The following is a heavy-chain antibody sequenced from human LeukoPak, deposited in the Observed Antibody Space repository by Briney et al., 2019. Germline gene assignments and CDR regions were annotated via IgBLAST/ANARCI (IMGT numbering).Heavy chain of an antibody. Sequence: SETLSLTCTVSGGSISSGGYYWSWIRQHPGKGLEWIGYIYYSGSTYYNPSLKSRVTLSVDTSKNQFSLKLSSVTAADTAVYYCAREDTRYGDAFDIWGQGTMVTVSS. CDR2: IYYSGST. CDR1: GGSISSGGYY. D-gene: IGHD5-18*01. CDR3: AREDTRYGDAFDI. J-gene: IGHJ3*02. V-gene: IGHV4-31*03.